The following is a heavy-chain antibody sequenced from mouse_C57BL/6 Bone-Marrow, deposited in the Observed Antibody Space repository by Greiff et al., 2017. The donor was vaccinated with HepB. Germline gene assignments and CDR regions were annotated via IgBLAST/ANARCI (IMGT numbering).Heavy chain of an antibody. Sequence: EVMLVESGGGLVKPGGSLKLSCAASGFTFSDYGMHWVRQAPEKGLEWVAYISSGSSTIYYADTVKGRFTISRDNAKNTLFLQMTSLRSEDTAMYYCARRAYYYGSSSGFAYWGQGTLVTVSA. V-gene: IGHV5-17*01. J-gene: IGHJ3*01. CDR1: GFTFSDYG. CDR2: ISSGSSTI. CDR3: ARRAYYYGSSSGFAY. D-gene: IGHD1-1*01.